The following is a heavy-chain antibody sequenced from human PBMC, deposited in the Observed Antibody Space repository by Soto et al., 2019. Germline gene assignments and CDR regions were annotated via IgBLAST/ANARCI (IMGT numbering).Heavy chain of an antibody. CDR3: ARDQGAAAGTAYYYGMDV. J-gene: IGHJ6*02. CDR2: ISSSSSYI. V-gene: IGHV3-21*01. D-gene: IGHD6-13*01. CDR1: GFTFSSYS. Sequence: PVGSLRLSCAASGFTFSSYSMNWVRQAPGKGLEWVSSISSSSSYIYYADSVKGRFTISRDNAKNSLYLQMNSLRAEDTAVYYCARDQGAAAGTAYYYGMDVWGQGTTVTVSS.